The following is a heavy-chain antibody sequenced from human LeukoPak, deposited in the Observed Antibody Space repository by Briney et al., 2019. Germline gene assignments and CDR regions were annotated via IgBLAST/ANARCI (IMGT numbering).Heavy chain of an antibody. CDR2: IIPIFGTA. V-gene: IGHV1-69*05. Sequence: GASVKVSCKASGGTFSSYAISWVRQAPGQGLEWMGGIIPIFGTANYAQKFQGRVTMTRDTSTSTVYMELSSLRSEDTAVYYCATTYSSSRFDPWGQGTLVTVSS. D-gene: IGHD6-6*01. J-gene: IGHJ5*02. CDR1: GGTFSSYA. CDR3: ATTYSSSRFDP.